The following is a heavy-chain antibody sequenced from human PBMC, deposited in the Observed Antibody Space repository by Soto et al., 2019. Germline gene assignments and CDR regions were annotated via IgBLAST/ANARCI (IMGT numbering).Heavy chain of an antibody. CDR2: ISFDGSNE. J-gene: IGHJ6*02. V-gene: IGHV3-30-3*01. CDR1: GFTFSSYT. CDR3: ARDRGWELLYYYYGMDV. Sequence: QVQLVESGGGVVQPGRSLRLSCAASGFTFSSYTMYWVRQAPGKGLEWVAVISFDGSNEYYADSVKGRFTISRDNSKSTLYLQMNSLRAEDTAMYYCARDRGWELLYYYYGMDVWGQGTTVTVSS. D-gene: IGHD1-26*01.